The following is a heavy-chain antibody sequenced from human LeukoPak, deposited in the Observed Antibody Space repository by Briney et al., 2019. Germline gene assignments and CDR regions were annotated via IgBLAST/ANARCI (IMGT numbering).Heavy chain of an antibody. Sequence: RGALRLSPAASGFTLSTFWMSWGPQGPGEGLEWVANIKHDGSEKYYVDSVKGRFTISRDNAKNSLYLQMNSLRAEDTAVYYCARNKRGDYWGQGTLVTVSS. V-gene: IGHV3-7*01. J-gene: IGHJ4*02. CDR3: ARNKRGDY. D-gene: IGHD5-24*01. CDR2: IKHDGSEK. CDR1: GFTLSTFW.